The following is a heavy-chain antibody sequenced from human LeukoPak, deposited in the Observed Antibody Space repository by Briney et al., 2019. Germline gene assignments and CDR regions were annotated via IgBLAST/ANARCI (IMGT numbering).Heavy chain of an antibody. V-gene: IGHV3-73*01. CDR1: GFTFSGSA. Sequence: GWSLRLSCAASGFTFSGSAMHWVREASGKGLEWVGRIRTKVNNYATVYAASMKGRFTISRDDSKNTTYLQLNSLETEDTAVYYCTRHQGAGGSGVDYWGQGTLVTVSS. CDR3: TRHQGAGGSGVDY. J-gene: IGHJ4*02. D-gene: IGHD2-15*01. CDR2: IRTKVNNYAT.